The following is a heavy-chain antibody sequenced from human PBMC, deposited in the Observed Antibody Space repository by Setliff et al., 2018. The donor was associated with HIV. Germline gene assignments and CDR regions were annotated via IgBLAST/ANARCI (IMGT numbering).Heavy chain of an antibody. CDR1: GFTFTNYY. Sequence: PGGSLRLSCAASGFTFTNYYMSWVRQAPGRGLEWVSSISIGSGGAIDYADSVQGRFTISRDNSKNSLYLQMNGLRVEDTGVYYCARDNLYYNLYDGSPVYGMDVWGQGTTVTVSS. D-gene: IGHD3-3*01. V-gene: IGHV3-11*04. CDR2: ISIGSGGAI. J-gene: IGHJ6*02. CDR3: ARDNLYYNLYDGSPVYGMDV.